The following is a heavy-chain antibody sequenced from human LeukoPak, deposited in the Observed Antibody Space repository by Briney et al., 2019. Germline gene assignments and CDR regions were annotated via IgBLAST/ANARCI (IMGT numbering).Heavy chain of an antibody. CDR3: ATGEWLRSSPLDY. Sequence: GASVRVSCKASGGTFSSYAISWVRQAPGQGLEWMGWISGYNGHTNYAQKLQSRVTMTTDTSTSTAYMELRSLRSEDTAVYYCATGEWLRSSPLDYWGQGTLVTVSS. D-gene: IGHD5-12*01. CDR2: ISGYNGHT. J-gene: IGHJ4*02. V-gene: IGHV1-18*01. CDR1: GGTFSSYA.